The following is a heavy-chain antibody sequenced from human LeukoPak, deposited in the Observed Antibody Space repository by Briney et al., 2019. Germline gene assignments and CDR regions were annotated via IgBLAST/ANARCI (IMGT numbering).Heavy chain of an antibody. D-gene: IGHD3-3*01. CDR2: ICSGSSNI. CDR1: GFAFRSYE. Sequence: RTGGSLRLSCAASGFAFRSYEMIWVRQAPGKGLEWVSYICSGSSNIYYGDSVRGRFTISRDNAKNSLYLQMNSLRAEDTGVYYCARGRPDYDFWSSFYKYWGQGILVTVSS. J-gene: IGHJ4*02. V-gene: IGHV3-48*03. CDR3: ARGRPDYDFWSSFYKY.